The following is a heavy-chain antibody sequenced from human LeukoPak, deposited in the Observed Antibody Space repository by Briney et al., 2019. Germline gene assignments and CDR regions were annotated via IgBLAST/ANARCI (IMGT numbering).Heavy chain of an antibody. J-gene: IGHJ1*01. Sequence: GGSLRLSCAASGFTFSSYGMHWVRQAPGKGLEWVAFIRYDGSNKYYADSVKGRFTISRDNSKNTVYLQMNSLRAEDTAVYYCAKPHYSGSHEGYFQHWGQGTLVTVSS. D-gene: IGHD1-26*01. CDR3: AKPHYSGSHEGYFQH. V-gene: IGHV3-30*02. CDR2: IRYDGSNK. CDR1: GFTFSSYG.